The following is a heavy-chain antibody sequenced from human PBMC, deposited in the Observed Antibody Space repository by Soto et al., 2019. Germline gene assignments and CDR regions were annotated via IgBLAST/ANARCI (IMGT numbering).Heavy chain of an antibody. D-gene: IGHD3-22*01. CDR1: GFTFNRYP. CDR2: TSYGGSNR. Sequence: QVHLVESGGGVVQPGRSLRLSCAASGFTFNRYPMHWLRQAPGKGLEWVAFTSYGGSNRYYADSVKGRFTISRDNSKNTLVLHMNSLRGEDTAVYYCAREDYDWVCFDYWGQGTLVTVSS. J-gene: IGHJ4*02. V-gene: IGHV3-30-3*01. CDR3: AREDYDWVCFDY.